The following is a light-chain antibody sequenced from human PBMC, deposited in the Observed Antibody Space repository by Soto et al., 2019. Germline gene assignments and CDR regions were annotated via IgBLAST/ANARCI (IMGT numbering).Light chain of an antibody. CDR1: QGMASY. CDR2: GAS. J-gene: IGKJ4*01. CDR3: QQLKSYPIT. Sequence: DIPLTQSPSFLSASLGDRVTITCRASQGMASYLAWCQQKPGKAPKLLIYGASTLQSGVPSRFSGSGSGTEYTLTISSLQPEDFATYYCQQLKSYPITFGGGTKVEIK. V-gene: IGKV1-9*01.